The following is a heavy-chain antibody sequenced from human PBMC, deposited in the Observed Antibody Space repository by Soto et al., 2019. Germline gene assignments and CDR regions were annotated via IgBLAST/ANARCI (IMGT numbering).Heavy chain of an antibody. CDR2: IYYSGHT. Sequence: QLQLQESGPGLVKPSETLSLTCNVSGGSISSSSYYWGWIRQPPGKGLEWIDSIYYSGHTYYNPSLKCRFTISVDTSKNQFSLKLSSVTAADTAVYYCAMSLWFGNTPNWFDPWGQGTLVTVSS. CDR1: GGSISSSSYY. V-gene: IGHV4-39*01. CDR3: AMSLWFGNTPNWFDP. D-gene: IGHD3-10*01. J-gene: IGHJ5*02.